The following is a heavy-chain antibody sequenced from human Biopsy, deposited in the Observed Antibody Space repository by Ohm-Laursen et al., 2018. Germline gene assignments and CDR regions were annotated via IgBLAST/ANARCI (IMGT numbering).Heavy chain of an antibody. J-gene: IGHJ3*01. CDR2: FIPMFNTG. CDR1: GGTFSNYA. V-gene: IGHV1-69*06. Sequence: SVKVSCKASGGTFSNYAISWVRQAPGQGLEWMGGFIPMFNTGKDAQNFQGRVTMTADKSTNTVYMELTSLRSDDTAMYYCARSMLGASTGDDAFDVWGQGTFVIVSS. D-gene: IGHD1-26*01. CDR3: ARSMLGASTGDDAFDV.